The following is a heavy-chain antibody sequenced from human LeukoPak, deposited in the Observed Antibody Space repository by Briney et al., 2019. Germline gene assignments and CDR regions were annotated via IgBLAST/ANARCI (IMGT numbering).Heavy chain of an antibody. Sequence: AGRSLRLSCAASGFTFSDYIMNWVRQAPGKGLEWVSCISSSSNYIYYADSVKGRFTISRDNAKNSLYLQMNSLRAEDTAVYYCARECMDTTMVDAFDIWGQGTMVTVSS. CDR1: GFTFSDYI. V-gene: IGHV3-21*01. J-gene: IGHJ3*02. CDR2: ISSSSNYI. CDR3: ARECMDTTMVDAFDI. D-gene: IGHD5-18*01.